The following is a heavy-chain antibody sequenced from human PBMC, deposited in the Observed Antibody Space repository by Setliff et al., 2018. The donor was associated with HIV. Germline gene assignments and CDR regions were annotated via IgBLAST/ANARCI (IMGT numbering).Heavy chain of an antibody. J-gene: IGHJ4*02. CDR1: EFTVSSNY. D-gene: IGHD6-19*01. CDR2: IYSGGST. Sequence: GGSLRLSCAASEFTVSSNYMSWVRQAPGKGLEWVSVIYSGGSTYYADSVKGRFTISRDNSKNTLYLQMNSLTVEDTAVYYCAKGASPAGSVAYFDYWGQGTLVTVSS. CDR3: AKGASPAGSVAYFDY. V-gene: IGHV3-53*01.